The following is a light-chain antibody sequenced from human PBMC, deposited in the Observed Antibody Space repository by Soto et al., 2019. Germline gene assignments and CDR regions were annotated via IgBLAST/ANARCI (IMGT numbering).Light chain of an antibody. Sequence: DIQMTQSPSTLSASVGDRVTNTCRASQSISSWLAWYQQKPGKAPKLLIYKASSLESGVPSRFSGSGSGTEFTLTISSLQPDDFATYYCQQYNSDPYTFGQGTKLEIK. CDR1: QSISSW. CDR2: KAS. J-gene: IGKJ2*01. V-gene: IGKV1-5*03. CDR3: QQYNSDPYT.